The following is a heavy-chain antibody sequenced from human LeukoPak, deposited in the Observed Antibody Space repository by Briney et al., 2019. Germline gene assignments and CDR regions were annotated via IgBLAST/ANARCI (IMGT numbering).Heavy chain of an antibody. Sequence: PSETLSLTCTVSGGSISSGGYHWGWIRQHPGKGLEWIGHVYYTGSSYYNPSLKSRVPISVDTSKNQFSLKLSSVTAADTAVYYCARRQNYYGSGSYNNWFDPWGQGTLVTVSS. CDR1: GGSISSGGYH. V-gene: IGHV4-31*03. CDR2: VYYTGSS. J-gene: IGHJ5*02. CDR3: ARRQNYYGSGSYNNWFDP. D-gene: IGHD3-10*01.